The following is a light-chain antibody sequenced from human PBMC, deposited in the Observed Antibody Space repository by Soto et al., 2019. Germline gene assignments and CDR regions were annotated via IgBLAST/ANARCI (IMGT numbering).Light chain of an antibody. CDR2: DAF. CDR1: ENIKNR. J-gene: IGKJ4*01. V-gene: IGKV3-15*01. Sequence: EKVMTQSPATLSVSPGERATLSCRASENIKNRLAWYQQKPGQGPRLLIYDAFTRATDIPARFSGSASGTEFTLTISSLQSEDSAFYYCQQYDDWPRTLGGGTKV. CDR3: QQYDDWPRT.